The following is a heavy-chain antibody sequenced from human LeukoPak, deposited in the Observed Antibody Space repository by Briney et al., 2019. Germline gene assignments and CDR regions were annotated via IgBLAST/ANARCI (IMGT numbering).Heavy chain of an antibody. D-gene: IGHD2-21*02. CDR3: ARDHQPLLGYYYGMDV. CDR2: ICAYNGNT. J-gene: IGHJ6*02. Sequence: ASAKVSCKPSGYTFTSYSISGVRQAPGQGLEGMGWICAYNGNTNYAQKLQGRVTMTTGTSTSTAYMELRSLRSDDTAVYYCARDHQPLLGYYYGMDVWGQGTTVTVSS. CDR1: GYTFTSYS. V-gene: IGHV1-18*01.